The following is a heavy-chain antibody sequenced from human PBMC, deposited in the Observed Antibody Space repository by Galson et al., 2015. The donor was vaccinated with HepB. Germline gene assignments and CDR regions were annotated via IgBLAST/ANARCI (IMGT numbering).Heavy chain of an antibody. Sequence: SLRLSCAASGFTFSSYAMSWVRQAPGKGLEWVSAISGGGGSTYYADSVKGRSTISRDNSKNTLYLQMNSLRAEDTAVYYCAKDTNSGGFDYWGQGTLVTVSS. D-gene: IGHD1-26*01. CDR1: GFTFSSYA. V-gene: IGHV3-23*01. CDR3: AKDTNSGGFDY. CDR2: ISGGGGST. J-gene: IGHJ4*02.